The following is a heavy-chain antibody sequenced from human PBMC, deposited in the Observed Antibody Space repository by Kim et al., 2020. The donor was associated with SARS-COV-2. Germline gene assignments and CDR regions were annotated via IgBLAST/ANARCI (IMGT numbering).Heavy chain of an antibody. D-gene: IGHD1-26*01. V-gene: IGHV3-33*01. J-gene: IGHJ4*02. CDR1: GFTFSSYG. CDR3: ARDGIVGATGIDY. Sequence: GGSLRLSCAASGFTFSSYGMHWVRQAPGKGLEWVAVIWYDGSNKYYADSVKGRFTISRDNSKNTLYLQMNSLRAEDTAVYYCARDGIVGATGIDYWGQGTMVTVSS. CDR2: IWYDGSNK.